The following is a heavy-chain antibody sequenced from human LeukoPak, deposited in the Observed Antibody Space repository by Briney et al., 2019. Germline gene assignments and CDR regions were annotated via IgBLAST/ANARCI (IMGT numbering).Heavy chain of an antibody. CDR2: IYYRGST. D-gene: IGHD5-18*01. J-gene: IGHJ6*02. CDR3: ARESGYSYGSYYYGMDV. CDR1: GGSISSYY. V-gene: IGHV4-59*01. Sequence: SETLSLTCTVSGGSISSYYWSWIRQPPGKGLEWIGYIYYRGSTNYNPSLKSRVTISVDTSKNQFSLKLSSVTAADTAVYYCARESGYSYGSYYYGMDVWGQGTTVTVSS.